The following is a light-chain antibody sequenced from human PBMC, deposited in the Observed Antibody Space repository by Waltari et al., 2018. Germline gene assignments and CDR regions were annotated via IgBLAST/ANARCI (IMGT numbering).Light chain of an antibody. V-gene: IGKV1-27*01. CDR1: QGISTY. J-gene: IGKJ3*01. CDR2: AAS. Sequence: DLQMTQSPSSLSASIGDRVTITCRASQGISTYLVWYQQKPGKVPKLLIYAASTLQSGVPSRFSGSGSGTDFTLTISGLQPEDAATYYCQKYNRAPFTFGPGTKVHIK. CDR3: QKYNRAPFT.